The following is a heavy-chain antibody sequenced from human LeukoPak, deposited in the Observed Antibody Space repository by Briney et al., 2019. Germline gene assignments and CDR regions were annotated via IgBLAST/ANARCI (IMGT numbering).Heavy chain of an antibody. CDR1: GYTFTGYY. CDR3: ARVVSAASPDQDFDY. Sequence: ASVKVSCKASGYTFTGYYMHWVRQAPGQGLEWMGWINPNSGGTNYAQKFQGRVTMTRDTSISTAYMELSRLRSDDTAVYYCARVVSAASPDQDFDYWGQGTLVTVSS. V-gene: IGHV1-2*02. CDR2: INPNSGGT. D-gene: IGHD2-2*01. J-gene: IGHJ4*02.